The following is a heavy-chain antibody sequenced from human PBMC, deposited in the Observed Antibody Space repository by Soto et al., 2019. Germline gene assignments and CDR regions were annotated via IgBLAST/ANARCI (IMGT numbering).Heavy chain of an antibody. D-gene: IGHD2-8*01. J-gene: IGHJ1*01. CDR3: AGEGGVPGHAFFQL. CDR2: IIPIFGTA. Sequence: QVQLVQSGAEVKKPGSSVKVSCKASGGTFSSYAISWVRQAPGQGLEWMGGIIPIFGTANYAQKFQGRVTIHADESTITAYMELGSLRSGETAVYYCAGEGGVPGHAFFQLWGQGTLVTVSS. V-gene: IGHV1-69*12. CDR1: GGTFSSYA.